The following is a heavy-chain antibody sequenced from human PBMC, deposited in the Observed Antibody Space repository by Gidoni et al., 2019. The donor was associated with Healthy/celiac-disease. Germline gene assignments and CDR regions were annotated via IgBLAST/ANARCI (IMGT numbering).Heavy chain of an antibody. CDR1: GGTFSSYA. Sequence: QVQLVQSGAEVKKPGSSVKVSCKASGGTFSSYAISWVRQAPGQGLEWMGGIIPIFGTANYAQKFQGRVTITADESTSTAYMELSSLRSEDTAVYYCTRPGAPVGLLTLYDFWSAEYYGMDVWGQGTTVTVSS. CDR3: TRPGAPVGLLTLYDFWSAEYYGMDV. V-gene: IGHV1-69*01. D-gene: IGHD3-3*01. CDR2: IIPIFGTA. J-gene: IGHJ6*02.